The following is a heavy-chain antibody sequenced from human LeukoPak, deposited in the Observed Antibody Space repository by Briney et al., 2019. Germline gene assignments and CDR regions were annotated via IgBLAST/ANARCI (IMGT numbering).Heavy chain of an antibody. J-gene: IGHJ5*02. Sequence: SETLSLTCTVSGGSISSGGYYSSWIRQHPGKGLEWIGYIYYSGSTYYNPSLKSRVTISVDTSKNQFSLKLSSVTAADTAVYYCARDRYDSRSTWGQGTLVTVPS. CDR1: GGSISSGGYY. D-gene: IGHD3-22*01. V-gene: IGHV4-31*03. CDR3: ARDRYDSRST. CDR2: IYYSGST.